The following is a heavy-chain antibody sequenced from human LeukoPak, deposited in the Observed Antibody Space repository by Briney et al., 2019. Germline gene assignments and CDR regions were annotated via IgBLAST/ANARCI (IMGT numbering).Heavy chain of an antibody. D-gene: IGHD3-10*01. Sequence: SETLSLTCTVSGGSVSSGSYYWSWIRQPPGKELEWIGYIYYSGSTKYNPSLKSRVTISVDTSKNQFFLKLSSVTAADTAVYYCARDHLWFGASQGHYGMDVWGKGTTVTVSS. V-gene: IGHV4-61*01. CDR3: ARDHLWFGASQGHYGMDV. J-gene: IGHJ6*04. CDR2: IYYSGST. CDR1: GGSVSSGSYY.